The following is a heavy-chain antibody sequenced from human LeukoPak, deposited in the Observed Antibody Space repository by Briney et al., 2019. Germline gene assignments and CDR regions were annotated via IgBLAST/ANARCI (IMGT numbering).Heavy chain of an antibody. CDR2: ISGSGGST. D-gene: IGHD2-21*02. V-gene: IGHV3-23*01. J-gene: IGHJ4*02. Sequence: GGSLRLSCAASGFTFSSYGMSWVRQAPGKGLEWVSAISGSGGSTYYADSVKGRFTISRDNSKNTLYLQMNSLRAEDTAVYYCAKDCGGDCYSGSFDCWGQGTLVTVPS. CDR1: GFTFSSYG. CDR3: AKDCGGDCYSGSFDC.